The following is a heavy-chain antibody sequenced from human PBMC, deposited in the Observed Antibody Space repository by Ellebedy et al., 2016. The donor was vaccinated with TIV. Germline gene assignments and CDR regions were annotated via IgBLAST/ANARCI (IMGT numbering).Heavy chain of an antibody. J-gene: IGHJ6*03. CDR2: ISYDGSNK. Sequence: GESLKISXAASGFTFSSYAMHWVRQAPGKGLEWVAVISYDGSNKYYADSVKGRFTISRDNSKNTLYLQMNSLRAEDTAVYYCARVLSVGGWSPYYYMDVWGKGTTVTVSS. D-gene: IGHD2-15*01. CDR1: GFTFSSYA. V-gene: IGHV3-30-3*01. CDR3: ARVLSVGGWSPYYYMDV.